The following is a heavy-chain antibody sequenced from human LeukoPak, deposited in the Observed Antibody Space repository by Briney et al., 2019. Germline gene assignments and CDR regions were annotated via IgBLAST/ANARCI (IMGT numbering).Heavy chain of an antibody. J-gene: IGHJ4*02. Sequence: GGSLRLSCAASGFTFSSYSMNWVRQAPGKGLEWVSFISSSSSYIYYTDSVKGRFTISRDNAKNSLYLQMNSLRAEDTAVYYCAREDYYDTSGYPDYWGQGTLVTASS. CDR1: GFTFSSYS. D-gene: IGHD3-22*01. V-gene: IGHV3-21*01. CDR2: ISSSSSYI. CDR3: AREDYYDTSGYPDY.